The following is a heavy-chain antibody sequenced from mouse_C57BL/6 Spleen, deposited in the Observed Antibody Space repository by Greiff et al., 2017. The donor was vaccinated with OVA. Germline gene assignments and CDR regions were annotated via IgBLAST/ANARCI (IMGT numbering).Heavy chain of an antibody. CDR3: ARHEEGYYYGSSFAY. Sequence: QVHVKQSGAELVKPGASVKLSCKASGYTFTEYTIHWVKQRSGQGLEWIGWFYPGSGSIKYNEKFKDKATLTADKSSSTVYMELSRLTSEDSAVYFCARHEEGYYYGSSFAYWGQGTLVTVSA. CDR1: GYTFTEYT. V-gene: IGHV1-62-2*01. CDR2: FYPGSGSI. J-gene: IGHJ3*01. D-gene: IGHD1-1*01.